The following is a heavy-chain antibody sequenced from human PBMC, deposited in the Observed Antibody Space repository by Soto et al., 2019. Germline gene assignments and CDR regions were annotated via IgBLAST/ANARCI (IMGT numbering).Heavy chain of an antibody. J-gene: IGHJ6*02. CDR1: GDASSSGEYS. CDR2: IYYSGNT. CDR3: ARQGFGPLHGLVDV. Sequence: SQTLPLPCTVAGDASSSGEYSWSCFRQPPGRGLEWIGCIYYSGNTYYNPSLKSRFSISVDTSKNQFSLKLSSVTAADTAVYYCARQGFGPLHGLVDVWGQGTTVT. D-gene: IGHD3-10*01. V-gene: IGHV4-30-4*01.